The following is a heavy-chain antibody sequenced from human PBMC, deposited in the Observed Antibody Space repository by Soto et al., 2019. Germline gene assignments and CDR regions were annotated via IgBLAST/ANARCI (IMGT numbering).Heavy chain of an antibody. CDR2: INHSGST. D-gene: IGHD6-13*01. CDR3: ASYIAAAGMDY. Sequence: SETLSLTCAVYGGSFSGYYWSWIRQPPGKGLEWIGEINHSGSTNYNPSLKSRVTISVDTSKNQFSLKLSSVTAADTAVYYCASYIAAAGMDYWGPGTLVTVSS. V-gene: IGHV4-34*01. CDR1: GGSFSGYY. J-gene: IGHJ4*02.